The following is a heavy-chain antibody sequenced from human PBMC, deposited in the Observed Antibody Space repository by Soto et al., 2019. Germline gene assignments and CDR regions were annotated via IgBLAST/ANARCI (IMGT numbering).Heavy chain of an antibody. D-gene: IGHD3-22*01. J-gene: IGHJ4*02. CDR1: GGSISSSSYY. V-gene: IGHV4-39*01. CDR2: IYYSGST. Sequence: SETLSLTCTVSGGSISSSSYYWGWIRQPPGKGLEWIGSIYYSGSTYYNPSLKSRVTISVDTSKNQFSLKLSSVTAADTAVYYCARLVVGSHDSSGYYQYYFDYWGQGTLVTVSS. CDR3: ARLVVGSHDSSGYYQYYFDY.